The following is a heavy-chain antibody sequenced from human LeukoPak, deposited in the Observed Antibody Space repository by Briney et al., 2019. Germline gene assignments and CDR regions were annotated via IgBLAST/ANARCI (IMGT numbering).Heavy chain of an antibody. CDR2: IYYSGST. J-gene: IGHJ5*02. CDR1: GGSISSSSYY. D-gene: IGHD6-19*01. V-gene: IGHV4-39*01. CDR3: ARHLIAVAADNWFDP. Sequence: SVTLSLTCTVSGGSISSSSYYWGWIGQPPGKGLEWIGSIYYSGSTYYNPSLKSRVTISVDTSKNQFSLKLSSVTAADTAVYYTARHLIAVAADNWFDPWGQGTLVTVSS.